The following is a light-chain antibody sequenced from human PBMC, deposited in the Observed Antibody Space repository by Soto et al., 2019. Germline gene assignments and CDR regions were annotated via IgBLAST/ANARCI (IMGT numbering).Light chain of an antibody. CDR2: AAS. V-gene: IGKV1-39*01. Sequence: DMEMTQSPSSLSASVGDRVTITCRASQSISNYLNWYQHKPWQVPKLMIYAASSLQSGVPPRLSGGGSGTDFTLTINSVQPEYFATYYGQHSYCTPLSVGGRTKIELK. J-gene: IGKJ4*01. CDR3: QHSYCTPLS. CDR1: QSISNY.